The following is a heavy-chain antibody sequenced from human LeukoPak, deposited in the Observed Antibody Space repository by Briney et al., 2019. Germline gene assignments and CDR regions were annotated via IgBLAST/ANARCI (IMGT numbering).Heavy chain of an antibody. CDR1: GGSISSGGYS. D-gene: IGHD3-3*01. V-gene: IGHV4-30-2*01. J-gene: IGHJ3*02. CDR3: ARGVVMGAFDI. Sequence: SQTLSLTCAVSGGSISSGGYSWSWIRQPPGKGLEWIGYIYHSGSTYYNPSLKSRVTISVDRSKNQFSLKLSSVTAADTAVYYCARGVVMGAFDIWGQGTMVTVSS. CDR2: IYHSGST.